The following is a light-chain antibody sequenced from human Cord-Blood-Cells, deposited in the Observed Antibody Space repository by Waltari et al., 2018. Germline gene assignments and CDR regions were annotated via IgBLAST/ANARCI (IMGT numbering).Light chain of an antibody. V-gene: IGKV3-20*01. J-gene: IGKJ2*01. CDR2: GAS. CDR3: QQDCSSPYT. CDR1: QSVSSSY. Sequence: EMLLPQSPGTLSLSPGEGATLSCRASQSVSSSYLAWYQQKPGQAPRLLIYGASSRATGIPDRFSGSGSGTDFNLTISRLEPEDFAVYYCQQDCSSPYTFGQGTKLEIK.